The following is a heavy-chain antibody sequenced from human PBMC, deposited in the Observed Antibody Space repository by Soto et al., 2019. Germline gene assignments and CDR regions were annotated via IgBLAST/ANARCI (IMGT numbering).Heavy chain of an antibody. Sequence: GGSLRLSCAASGFTFSSYGMHWVRQAPGEGLEWVAVIWYDGSNKYYADSVKGRFTISRDNSKNTLYLEMNSLTTEDTALYYCTTDPATTVTNPYFAIDVGGQVTMVTVS. CDR1: GFTFSSYG. CDR2: IWYDGSNK. CDR3: TTDPATTVTNPYFAIDV. V-gene: IGHV3-33*01. D-gene: IGHD4-17*01. J-gene: IGHJ6*02.